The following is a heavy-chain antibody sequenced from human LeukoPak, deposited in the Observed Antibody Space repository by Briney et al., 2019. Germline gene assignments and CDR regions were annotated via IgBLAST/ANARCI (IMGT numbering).Heavy chain of an antibody. CDR2: TYYSGAT. J-gene: IGHJ4*02. V-gene: IGHV4-39*01. CDR1: GGSISSRSYY. CDR3: ARIASYGSGSYYEDY. D-gene: IGHD3-10*01. Sequence: PSETLSLTCSVTGGSISSRSYYWAWIRQPPGKGLECIGTTYYSGATYYNPSLKSRVTISVDTSNNQFFLKVTSGTAADTAVYYCARIASYGSGSYYEDYWGQGTLVTVSS.